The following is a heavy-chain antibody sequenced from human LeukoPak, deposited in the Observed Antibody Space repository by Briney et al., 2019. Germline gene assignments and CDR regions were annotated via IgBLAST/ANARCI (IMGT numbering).Heavy chain of an antibody. CDR2: IIPIFGTA. CDR1: GGTFSSYA. V-gene: IGHV1-69*05. J-gene: IGHJ4*02. D-gene: IGHD6-6*01. CDR3: ASASIAARPGRDYFDY. Sequence: ASVKVSCKASGGTFSSYAISWVRQAPGQGLEWMGGIIPIFGTANYAQKFQGRVTITTDESTSTAYMELSSLRSEDTAVYYCASASIAARPGRDYFDYWGQGTLVTVSS.